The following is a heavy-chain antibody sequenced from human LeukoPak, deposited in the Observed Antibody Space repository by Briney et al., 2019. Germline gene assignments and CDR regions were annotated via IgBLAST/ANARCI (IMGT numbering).Heavy chain of an antibody. J-gene: IGHJ5*02. V-gene: IGHV1-2*02. CDR3: ARDLGVVVPAAISDWFDP. Sequence: ASVKVSCKASGYTFTGYYMHLVRQAPGQGLEWIGWINPNSGGTNYAQKFQGRVTMTRDTSISTAYMELSRLRSDDTAVYYCARDLGVVVPAAISDWFDPWGQGTLVTVSS. CDR1: GYTFTGYY. CDR2: INPNSGGT. D-gene: IGHD2-2*01.